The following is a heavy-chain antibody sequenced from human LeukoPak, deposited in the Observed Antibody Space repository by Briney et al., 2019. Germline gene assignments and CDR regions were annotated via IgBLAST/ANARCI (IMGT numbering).Heavy chain of an antibody. J-gene: IGHJ4*02. Sequence: PGGSLRLSCVASGFTLSSCGMHWVRQAPGKGLEWVAVITYDGITTYSDDSVKGRFTISRDTSKSTLHLQMNNLRPEDTAVYFCVKEQGSGYYRTADYWGQGTLVTVSP. CDR3: VKEQGSGYYRTADY. CDR1: GFTLSSCG. D-gene: IGHD3-10*01. CDR2: ITYDGITT. V-gene: IGHV3-30*18.